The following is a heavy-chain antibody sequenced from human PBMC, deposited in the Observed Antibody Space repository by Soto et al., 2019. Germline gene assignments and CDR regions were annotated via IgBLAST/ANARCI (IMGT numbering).Heavy chain of an antibody. D-gene: IGHD2-15*01. CDR1: GFTLRTNG. Sequence: GGSLRLSCAATGFTLRTNGMSWFRQAAGKGLEWVSSILGSGGDTYYADSLTGRFTISRDNTKNTLYLQLNSLGAEDTALYYCAGHGGYYYLGQGTLVTVSS. V-gene: IGHV3-23*01. CDR2: ILGSGGDT. J-gene: IGHJ4*02. CDR3: AGHGGYYY.